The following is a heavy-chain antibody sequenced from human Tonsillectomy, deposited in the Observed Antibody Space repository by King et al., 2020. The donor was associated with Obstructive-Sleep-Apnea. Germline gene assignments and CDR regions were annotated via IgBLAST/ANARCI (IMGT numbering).Heavy chain of an antibody. CDR2: ISSSSSYI. D-gene: IGHD6-13*01. Sequence: VQLVESGGGLVKPGGSLRISCAASGFTFSTYSMNWVRQAPGKGLEWVSSISSSSSYIYYADSVKGRFTISRDNAKNSLNLQMNSLRAEDTAMYYCARDLGGHIATAGSLWGQATLVTVSS. V-gene: IGHV3-21*01. J-gene: IGHJ4*02. CDR3: ARDLGGHIATAGSL. CDR1: GFTFSTYS.